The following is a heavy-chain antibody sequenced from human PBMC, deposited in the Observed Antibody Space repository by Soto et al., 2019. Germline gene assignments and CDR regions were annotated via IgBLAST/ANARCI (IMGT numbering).Heavy chain of an antibody. CDR3: ASTHIVVVTDAFDI. D-gene: IGHD2-21*02. J-gene: IGHJ3*02. V-gene: IGHV4-59*01. CDR1: GGSITSSY. CDR2: IYDTGISGYTPST. Sequence: SETLSLTCTVSGGSITSSYWSWIRRPPGKGLEWIAYIYDTGISGYTPSTSYNPSLKSRVTMSVDTSKNQFSLRLSSVTAADTAVYYCASTHIVVVTDAFDIWGQGTMVTVSS.